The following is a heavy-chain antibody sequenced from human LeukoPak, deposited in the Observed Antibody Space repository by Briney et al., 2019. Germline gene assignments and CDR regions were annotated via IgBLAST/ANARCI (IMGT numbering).Heavy chain of an antibody. J-gene: IGHJ3*02. CDR3: ARGDSSGYPDAFDI. D-gene: IGHD3-22*01. CDR1: GFTFSSYG. CDR2: IWYDGSNK. Sequence: GGSLRLSCAASGFTFSSYGMHWVRQAPGKGLEWVAVIWYDGSNKYYADSVKGLSTISRDNSKNTLYLQMNSLRAEDTAVYYCARGDSSGYPDAFDIWGQGTMVTVSS. V-gene: IGHV3-33*01.